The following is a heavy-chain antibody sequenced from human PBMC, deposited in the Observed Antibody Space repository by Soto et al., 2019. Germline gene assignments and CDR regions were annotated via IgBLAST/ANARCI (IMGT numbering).Heavy chain of an antibody. CDR3: ARRGGISFTSGFCFGGAMDV. D-gene: IGHD3-16*01. CDR1: GGSIYGYH. Sequence: KTSETLSLTCTVSGGSIYGYHWTWIRQPPGKGLEWIGYIYYNGTTNYNPSLTGRVVISLDTSTNQFSLRLSSVTAADTAVYYCARRGGISFTSGFCFGGAMDVWGQGTTVTVSS. CDR2: IYYNGTT. J-gene: IGHJ6*02. V-gene: IGHV4-59*01.